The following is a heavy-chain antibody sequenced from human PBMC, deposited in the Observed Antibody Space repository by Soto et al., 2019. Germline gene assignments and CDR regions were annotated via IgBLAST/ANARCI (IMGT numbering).Heavy chain of an antibody. CDR1: GGSFSGYY. D-gene: IGHD4-17*01. V-gene: IGHV4-34*01. Sequence: PSETLSLTCAVYGGSFSGYYWSWIRQPPGKGLEWIGEINHSGSTNYNPSLKGRVTISVDTSKNQFSLKLSSVTAADTAVYYCARVSPTYGDYVPFYYYYGMDVWGQGTTVTVSS. CDR2: INHSGST. CDR3: ARVSPTYGDYVPFYYYYGMDV. J-gene: IGHJ6*02.